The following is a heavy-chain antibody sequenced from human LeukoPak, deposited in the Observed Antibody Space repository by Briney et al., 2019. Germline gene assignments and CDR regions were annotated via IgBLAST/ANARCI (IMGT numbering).Heavy chain of an antibody. CDR2: ISDSGGST. V-gene: IGHV3-23*01. CDR3: AKSMGRSGWYGGY. Sequence: GGSLRLSCVASGFTFNTFGMTWVRQAPGKGLEWVSGISDSGGSTYYADPVKGQFTISRDNSKNTVYLQMNSLRAEDTAIYYCAKSMGRSGWYGGYWGQGILVTVSS. J-gene: IGHJ4*02. CDR1: GFTFNTFG. D-gene: IGHD6-13*01.